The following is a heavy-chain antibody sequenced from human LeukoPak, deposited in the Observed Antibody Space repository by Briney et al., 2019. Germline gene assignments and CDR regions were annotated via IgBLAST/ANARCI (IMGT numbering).Heavy chain of an antibody. CDR2: ISGRGGGT. J-gene: IGHJ4*02. CDR1: AFTFSRYA. Sequence: GGSLRLSCAASAFTFSRYAMSWVRQAPGKGLEWVSTISGRGGGTYFADSVKGRFSISRDNSKNTLYLQMNSLRAEDTAVYYCAKPPEGGVAIYFDYWDQGTLVTVSS. D-gene: IGHD3-3*01. CDR3: AKPPEGGVAIYFDY. V-gene: IGHV3-23*01.